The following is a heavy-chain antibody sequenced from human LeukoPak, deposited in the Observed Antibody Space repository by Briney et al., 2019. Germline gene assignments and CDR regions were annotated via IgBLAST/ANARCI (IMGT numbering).Heavy chain of an antibody. Sequence: GGSLRLSCAASGFTFSSYGMHWVRQAPGKGLEWVAVISYDRSNKYYADSVKGRFTISRDNSKNTLYLQMNSLRAEDTAVYYCAKVNIRGGYSHYYFDYWGQGTLVTVSS. CDR1: GFTFSSYG. V-gene: IGHV3-30*18. CDR3: AKVNIRGGYSHYYFDY. J-gene: IGHJ4*02. D-gene: IGHD5-12*01. CDR2: ISYDRSNK.